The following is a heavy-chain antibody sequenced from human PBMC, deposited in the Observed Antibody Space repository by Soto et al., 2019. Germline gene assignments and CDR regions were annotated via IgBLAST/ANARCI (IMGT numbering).Heavy chain of an antibody. J-gene: IGHJ4*02. D-gene: IGHD6-6*01. Sequence: QVQLQESGPGLVKPSQTLSLTCTVSGGSISSGGYYWSWIRQHPGKGLEWIGYIYYSGSTYYNPSLKSRVTISVDTSKNQCSLKLSSVTAADTAVYYCARLTSSIAARKFDYWGQGTLVTVSS. CDR2: IYYSGST. V-gene: IGHV4-31*03. CDR1: GGSISSGGYY. CDR3: ARLTSSIAARKFDY.